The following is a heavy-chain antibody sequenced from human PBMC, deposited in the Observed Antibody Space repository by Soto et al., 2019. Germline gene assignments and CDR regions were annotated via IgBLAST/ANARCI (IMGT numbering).Heavy chain of an antibody. CDR1: GYTFSNYW. CDR3: ARLYNSGWYGAEYCHH. CDR2: IYPADADT. Sequence: EVQLVQSGAEVKKPGESLKIACKGYGYTFSNYWIGWLRQMHGKGLEWMGIIYPADADTRYSPSFQGQVTISAAKSISSADLKWSSLKDSDTAMYYCARLYNSGWYGAEYCHHWGQGTLVTVCS. D-gene: IGHD6-19*01. V-gene: IGHV5-51*03. J-gene: IGHJ1*01.